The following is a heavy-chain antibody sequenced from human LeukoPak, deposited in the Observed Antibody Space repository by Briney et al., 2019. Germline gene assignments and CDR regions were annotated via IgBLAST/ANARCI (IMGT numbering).Heavy chain of an antibody. D-gene: IGHD3-10*01. Sequence: SETLSLTCTVSGGSISSSSYYWGWIRQPPGKGLEWIGSIYYSGSTYYNPSLKSRVTISVDTSKNQFSLKLSSVTAADTAVYYCARGAMVRETFDYWGQGTLVTVSS. V-gene: IGHV4-39*01. J-gene: IGHJ4*02. CDR1: GGSISSSSYY. CDR2: IYYSGST. CDR3: ARGAMVRETFDY.